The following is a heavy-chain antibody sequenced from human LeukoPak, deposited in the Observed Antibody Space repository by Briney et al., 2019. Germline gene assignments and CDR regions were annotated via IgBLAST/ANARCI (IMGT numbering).Heavy chain of an antibody. D-gene: IGHD3-3*01. Sequence: GGSLRLSCAASGFTFSSYAMSWVRQAPGKGLEWVSAISGSGGSTYYADSVKGRFTISRDNSKNTLYLQMNSLRAEDTAVYYCARDWQSFTIFGVGGPLDFDYWGQGTLDTVSS. CDR1: GFTFSSYA. CDR2: ISGSGGST. V-gene: IGHV3-23*01. J-gene: IGHJ4*02. CDR3: ARDWQSFTIFGVGGPLDFDY.